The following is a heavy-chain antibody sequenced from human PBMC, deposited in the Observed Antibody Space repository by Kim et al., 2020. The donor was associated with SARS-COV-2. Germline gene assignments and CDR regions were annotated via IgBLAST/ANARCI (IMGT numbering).Heavy chain of an antibody. CDR1: GFTFDDYA. Sequence: GGSLRLSCAASGFTFDDYAMHWVRQAPGKGLEWVSGISWNSGSIGYADSVKGRFTISRDNAKNSLYLQMNSLRAEDTALYYCAKSTSYDVGTHDAFDIWGQGTMVTVSS. J-gene: IGHJ3*02. CDR3: AKSTSYDVGTHDAFDI. D-gene: IGHD3-22*01. CDR2: ISWNSGSI. V-gene: IGHV3-9*01.